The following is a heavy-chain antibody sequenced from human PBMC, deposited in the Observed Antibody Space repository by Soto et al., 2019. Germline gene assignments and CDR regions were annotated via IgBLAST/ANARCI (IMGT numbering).Heavy chain of an antibody. CDR1: GFTFITYA. CDR2: INDNGGST. CDR3: ANLVTSGTYSASGN. J-gene: IGHJ4*02. V-gene: IGHV3-23*01. D-gene: IGHD1-26*01. Sequence: AWGSLRLSCAASGFTFITYAIICFRHSPWKWLEWVSSINDNGGSTYYADAVKGRFTVSRDNPNNTLYLQMNSLRAEDTAVYYCANLVTSGTYSASGNWGQGILVTVSS.